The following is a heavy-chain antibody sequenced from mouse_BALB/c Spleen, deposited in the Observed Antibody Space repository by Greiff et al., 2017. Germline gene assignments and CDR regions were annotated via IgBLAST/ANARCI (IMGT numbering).Heavy chain of an antibody. Sequence: ESGPGLVKPSQSLSLTCSVTGYSITSGYYWNWIRQFPGNKLEWMGYISYDGSNNYNPSLKNRISITRDTSKNQFFLKLNSGTTEDTATYYCARDYRYDRAMDYWGEGTSVTVSS. CDR3: ARDYRYDRAMDY. J-gene: IGHJ4*01. CDR2: ISYDGSN. D-gene: IGHD2-14*01. V-gene: IGHV3-6*02. CDR1: GYSITSGYY.